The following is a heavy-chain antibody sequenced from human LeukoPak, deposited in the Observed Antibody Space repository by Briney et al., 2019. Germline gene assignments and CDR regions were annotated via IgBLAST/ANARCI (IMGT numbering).Heavy chain of an antibody. J-gene: IGHJ5*02. D-gene: IGHD3-10*01. CDR1: GGSISSYY. V-gene: IGHV4-59*01. Sequence: SETLSLTCTVSGGSISSYYWSWIRQPPGKGLEWIGYIYYSGSTNYNPSLKSRVTISVDTSKNQFSLKLSSVTAADTAVYYCARPDGSGSRFDPWGQGTLVTVSS. CDR3: ARPDGSGSRFDP. CDR2: IYYSGST.